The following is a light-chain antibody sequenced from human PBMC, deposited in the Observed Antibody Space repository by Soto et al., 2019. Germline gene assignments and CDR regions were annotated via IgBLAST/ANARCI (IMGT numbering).Light chain of an antibody. CDR1: SSNIETNYD. Sequence: QSVLTQPPSVSGAPGQRVAISCTGSSSNIETNYDVHWYHHLPGTAPKLLIYGTNNRPSGVPDRFSGSRSGTSASLAITGLQAEDEGDYYCCSYVGSSTWVFGGGTKLTVL. V-gene: IGLV1-40*01. CDR3: CSYVGSSTWV. CDR2: GTN. J-gene: IGLJ3*02.